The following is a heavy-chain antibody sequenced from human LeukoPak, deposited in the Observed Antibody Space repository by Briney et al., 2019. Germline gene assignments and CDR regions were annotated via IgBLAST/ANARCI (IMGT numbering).Heavy chain of an antibody. Sequence: GGSLRLSCAASGFIVSGNDMSWVRQAPGKGLEWVSVIYNGGSAYYADSVKGRFTVSRDNSKNTLYLQMNSLRAEDTTVYYCARDLGGCSGGSCYSRDVWGQGTTVTVSS. CDR2: IYNGGSA. J-gene: IGHJ6*02. CDR1: GFIVSGND. D-gene: IGHD2-15*01. V-gene: IGHV3-53*01. CDR3: ARDLGGCSGGSCYSRDV.